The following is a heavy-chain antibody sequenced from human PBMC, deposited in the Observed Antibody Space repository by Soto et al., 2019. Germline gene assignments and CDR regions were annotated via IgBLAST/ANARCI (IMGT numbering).Heavy chain of an antibody. D-gene: IGHD2-15*01. CDR3: ARELLRVSAPNGYCRGVAGNFPPAGMDV. CDR1: GYTFSIYY. V-gene: IGHV1-46*03. J-gene: IGHJ6*02. CDR2: INPSAGTT. Sequence: QVHLVQSGAEVKKPGASVKVSCKATGYTFSIYYIHWVRQAPGQGLEWMGIINPSAGTTNYAQRFQGRVTLTSDTSTSTVYMDLSGLASADTGKYYCARELLRVSAPNGYCRGVAGNFPPAGMDVWGQGTTVTVSS.